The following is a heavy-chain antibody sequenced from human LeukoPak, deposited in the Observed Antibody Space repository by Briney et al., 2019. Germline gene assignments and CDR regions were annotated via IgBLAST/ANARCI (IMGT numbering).Heavy chain of an antibody. CDR3: ARNEGDSTPGFDY. D-gene: IGHD2-2*01. J-gene: IGHJ4*02. CDR2: SDYSQSY. V-gene: IGHV4-59*11. Sequence: SETLSLTCTVSGGSISSHYWSWIRQPPGKGLEWVGYSDYSQSYYHNPSLKSPVTISVYTSKIHFSLKLISVTAADAAVYYCARNEGDSTPGFDYWGQGTLVTVSS. CDR1: GGSISSHY.